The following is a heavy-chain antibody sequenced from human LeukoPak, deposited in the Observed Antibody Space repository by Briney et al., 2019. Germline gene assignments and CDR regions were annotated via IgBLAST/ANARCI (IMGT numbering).Heavy chain of an antibody. Sequence: GGPLRLSCAASGFTFSSYAMSWVRQAPGKGLEWVSAISGSGGSTYYADSVKGRFTISRDNSKNTLYLQMNSLRAEDTAVYYCAKDPREVSSSWYGHFDYWGQGTLVTVSS. CDR1: GFTFSSYA. V-gene: IGHV3-23*01. CDR3: AKDPREVSSSWYGHFDY. CDR2: ISGSGGST. J-gene: IGHJ4*02. D-gene: IGHD6-13*01.